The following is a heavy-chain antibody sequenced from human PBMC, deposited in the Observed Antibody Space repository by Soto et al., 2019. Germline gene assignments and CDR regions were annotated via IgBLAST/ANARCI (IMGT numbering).Heavy chain of an antibody. D-gene: IGHD3-9*01. Sequence: GGSLRLSCTASGFPFGDYAMSWFRQAPGKGLEWVGFIRSKAYGGTTEYAASVKGRFTISRDDSKSIAYLQMNSLKTEDTAVYYCTRDLFYSGILTGSLERFDYWGQGTLVTVSS. CDR1: GFPFGDYA. J-gene: IGHJ4*02. V-gene: IGHV3-49*03. CDR2: IRSKAYGGTT. CDR3: TRDLFYSGILTGSLERFDY.